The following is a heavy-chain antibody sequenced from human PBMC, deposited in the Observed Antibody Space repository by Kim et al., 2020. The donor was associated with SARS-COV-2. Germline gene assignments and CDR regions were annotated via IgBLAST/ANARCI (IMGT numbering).Heavy chain of an antibody. V-gene: IGHV3-53*01. Sequence: GKGRFTISRDNSKNTMHLQMNSLRAEDTALYYCARDHYYGSGSYAWYFDLWGRGTLVTVSS. D-gene: IGHD3-10*01. CDR3: ARDHYYGSGSYAWYFDL. J-gene: IGHJ2*01.